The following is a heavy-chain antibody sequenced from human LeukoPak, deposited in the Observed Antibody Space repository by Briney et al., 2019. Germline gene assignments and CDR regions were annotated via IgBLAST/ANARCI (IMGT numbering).Heavy chain of an antibody. D-gene: IGHD1-26*01. CDR1: GFTFSTSW. CDR2: IDKHGSGK. V-gene: IGHV3-7*01. J-gene: IGHJ4*02. CDR3: ARDAGWGYYDL. Sequence: GGSLRLSCVASGFTFSTSWVTWVRHAPGKGLEWVANIDKHGSGKYYVDSVKGRFAISRDYASNSVFLQMNSLRAEDTSVYYCARDAGWGYYDLWGQGTPVTVSS.